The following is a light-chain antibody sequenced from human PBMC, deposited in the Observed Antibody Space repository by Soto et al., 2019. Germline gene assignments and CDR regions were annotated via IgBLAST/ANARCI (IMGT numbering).Light chain of an antibody. CDR3: QQYVSSPIT. CDR2: GAS. V-gene: IGKV3-20*01. Sequence: EIVLTQSPGTLSLSPGERATLSCRASQSVSSSYLAWYQQKPGQAPRLLIYGASSRATGIPDRFSGSGSGTDFTLTINRLGPEDFAVYYCQQYVSSPITFGQGTRLEI. J-gene: IGKJ5*01. CDR1: QSVSSSY.